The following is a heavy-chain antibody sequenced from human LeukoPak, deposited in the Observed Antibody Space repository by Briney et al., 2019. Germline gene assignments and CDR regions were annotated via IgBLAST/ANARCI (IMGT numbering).Heavy chain of an antibody. CDR3: ARTSYTSGWSNYYGMDV. V-gene: IGHV2-70*01. CDR2: INWGDDK. Sequence: SGPALVKPTQTLTLTCTFSGFSLSTSGMCMSWIRQPPGKALEWLALINWGDDKYYTPSLKTRLTISKDTSKNQVVLTMTNMDPVDTATYYCARTSYTSGWSNYYGMDVWGQGTTVTVSS. CDR1: GFSLSTSGMC. J-gene: IGHJ6*02. D-gene: IGHD6-19*01.